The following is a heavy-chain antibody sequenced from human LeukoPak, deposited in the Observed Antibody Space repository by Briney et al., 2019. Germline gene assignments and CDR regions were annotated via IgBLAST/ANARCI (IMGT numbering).Heavy chain of an antibody. CDR2: IIPILGIA. D-gene: IGHD3-3*01. V-gene: IGHV1-69*04. Sequence: SVKVSCKASGGTFSSYAISWVRQAPGQGLEWMGRIIPILGIANYAQKFQGRVTITADKSTSTAYMELSSLRSEDTAVYYCARADKLWSGYYSYWGQGTLVTVSS. J-gene: IGHJ4*02. CDR3: ARADKLWSGYYSY. CDR1: GGTFSSYA.